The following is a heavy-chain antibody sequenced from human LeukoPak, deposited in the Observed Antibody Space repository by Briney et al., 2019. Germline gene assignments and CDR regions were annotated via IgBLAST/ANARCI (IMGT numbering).Heavy chain of an antibody. Sequence: GGSLRLSCAASRFTFSSYGMSWVRQAPRKGLEWVSAISGSGGSTYYADSVKGRFTISRDNSKNTLYLQMNSLRAEDTAVYYCAVTAISYFDYWGQGTLVTVSS. CDR1: RFTFSSYG. J-gene: IGHJ4*02. CDR3: AVTAISYFDY. D-gene: IGHD2-21*02. CDR2: ISGSGGST. V-gene: IGHV3-23*01.